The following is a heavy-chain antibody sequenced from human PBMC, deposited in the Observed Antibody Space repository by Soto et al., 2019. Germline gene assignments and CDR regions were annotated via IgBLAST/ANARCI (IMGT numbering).Heavy chain of an antibody. J-gene: IGHJ5*02. CDR1: GYSFTSYW. D-gene: IGHD5-12*01. V-gene: IGHV5-51*01. CDR2: IYPGDSDT. Sequence: PGESLKISCKGSGYSFTSYWIGWVRPMPGKGLEWMGIIYPGDSDTRYSPSFQGQGTISADKSISTAYLQWSSLKASDTAMYYCARSRVMRVATIGEDNWFDPWGQGTLVTVSA. CDR3: ARSRVMRVATIGEDNWFDP.